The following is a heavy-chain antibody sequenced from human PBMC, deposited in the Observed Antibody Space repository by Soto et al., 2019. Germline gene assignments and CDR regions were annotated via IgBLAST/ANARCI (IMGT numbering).Heavy chain of an antibody. CDR2: ISSSSSYT. J-gene: IGHJ4*02. V-gene: IGHV3-11*03. Sequence: GGSLRLSCAASGFTFSDYYMSWIRQAPGKGLEWVSYISSSSSYTNYADSVKGRFTISRDNAKNSLYLQMNSLRAEDTAVYYCARIAQWLLFETDERDYWGQGTLVTVSS. CDR1: GFTFSDYY. CDR3: ARIAQWLLFETDERDY. D-gene: IGHD6-19*01.